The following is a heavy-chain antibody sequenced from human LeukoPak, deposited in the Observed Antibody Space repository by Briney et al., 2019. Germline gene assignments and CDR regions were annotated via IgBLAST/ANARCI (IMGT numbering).Heavy chain of an antibody. D-gene: IGHD6-13*01. Sequence: GGSLRLSCAASGFTFSSYSMNWVRQAPGKGLGWVSYISSSSSTIYYADSVKGRFTISRDNAKNSLYLQMNSLRAEDTAVYYCARDESSWFDYWGQGTLVTVSS. J-gene: IGHJ4*02. V-gene: IGHV3-48*01. CDR2: ISSSSSTI. CDR1: GFTFSSYS. CDR3: ARDESSWFDY.